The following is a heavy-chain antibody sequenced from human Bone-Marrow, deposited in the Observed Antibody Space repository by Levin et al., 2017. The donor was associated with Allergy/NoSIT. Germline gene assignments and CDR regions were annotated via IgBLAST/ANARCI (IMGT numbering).Heavy chain of an antibody. CDR2: ISGSGTP. CDR3: AKAIVAVPSALPNNCFDY. Sequence: GGSLRLSCAASGFTFTNHALAWVRQVPGKGLEWVSSISGSGTPFYADSVRGRFTISRDNSKNTLYLQMNGLRAEDTAVYYCAKAIVAVPSALPNNCFDYWGQGTLVTVSS. CDR1: GFTFTNHA. D-gene: IGHD2-2*01. V-gene: IGHV3-23*01. J-gene: IGHJ4*02.